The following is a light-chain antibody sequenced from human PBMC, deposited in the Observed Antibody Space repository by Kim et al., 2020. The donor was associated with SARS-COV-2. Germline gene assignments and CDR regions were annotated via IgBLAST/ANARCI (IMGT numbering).Light chain of an antibody. CDR3: QQRAKWPPVT. J-gene: IGKJ4*01. CDR2: DAS. V-gene: IGKV3-11*01. CDR1: QSVTSQ. Sequence: SPRERATLSCRASQSVTSQLAWYQQRPGQAPRLLIYDASNRATGTPARFSGSGSGTDFTLTISSLEPEDFAVYYCQQRAKWPPVTFGGGTKVEIK.